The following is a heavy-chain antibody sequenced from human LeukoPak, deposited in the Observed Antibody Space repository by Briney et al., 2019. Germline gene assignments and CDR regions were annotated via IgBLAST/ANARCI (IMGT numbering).Heavy chain of an antibody. CDR1: GFTFSSYS. J-gene: IGHJ4*02. CDR2: ISHSGRST. Sequence: GGSLRLSCAASGFTFSSYSMSWVRQAPGKGLEWVSAISHSGRSTYYADSVKGRFTISRDNSKNTLYLEMNSLRADDTAVYYCAKAVAVALDHWGQGTLVTVSS. D-gene: IGHD6-19*01. CDR3: AKAVAVALDH. V-gene: IGHV3-23*01.